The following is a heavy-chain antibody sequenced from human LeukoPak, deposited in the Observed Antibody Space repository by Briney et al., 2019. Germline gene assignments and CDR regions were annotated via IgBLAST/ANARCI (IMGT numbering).Heavy chain of an antibody. CDR2: MNPNSGNT. CDR3: ARVKGPVRFLEWLPRHYYGMDV. J-gene: IGHJ6*02. Sequence: ASVKVSCKASGYTFTSYDINWERQATGQGLEWMGWMNPNSGNTGYAQKFQGRVTMTRNTSISTAYMELSSLRSEDTAVYYCARVKGPVRFLEWLPRHYYGMDVWGQGTTVTVSS. D-gene: IGHD3-3*01. V-gene: IGHV1-8*01. CDR1: GYTFTSYD.